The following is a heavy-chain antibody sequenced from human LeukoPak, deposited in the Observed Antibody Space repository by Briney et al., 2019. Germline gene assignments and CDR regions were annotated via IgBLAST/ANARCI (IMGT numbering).Heavy chain of an antibody. Sequence: GASVKVSCKASGYTFTGYYMHWVRQAPGQGLEWMGWINPNSGGTNYAQKFQGRVTMTRDTSISTAYMELSRLRSDDTAVYYCASDKGIAAAGLDYWGQGTLVTVSS. CDR1: GYTFTGYY. CDR3: ASDKGIAAAGLDY. V-gene: IGHV1-2*02. J-gene: IGHJ4*02. D-gene: IGHD6-13*01. CDR2: INPNSGGT.